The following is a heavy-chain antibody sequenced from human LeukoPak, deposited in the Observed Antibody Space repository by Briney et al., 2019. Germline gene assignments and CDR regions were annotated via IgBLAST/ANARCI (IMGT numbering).Heavy chain of an antibody. CDR1: GGSISSYY. D-gene: IGHD1-26*01. CDR3: ARSWGAAPDY. V-gene: IGHV4-59*08. J-gene: IGHJ4*02. CDR2: IYYSGNT. Sequence: SETLSLTCTVPGGSISSYYWNWIRQPPGKGLEWIGYIYYSGNTNYNPSLKSRLTILVDTSKNQFSLKLSSVTAADTAVYYCARSWGAAPDYWGQGTLVTVSS.